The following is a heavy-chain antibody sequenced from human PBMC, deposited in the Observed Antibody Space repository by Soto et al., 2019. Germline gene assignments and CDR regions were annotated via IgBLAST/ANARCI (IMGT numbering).Heavy chain of an antibody. CDR3: ARRWGTTFDY. CDR2: IYYSGST. CDR1: GGSISSYY. J-gene: IGHJ4*02. Sequence: SETLSLTCTVAGGSISSYYWSWIRQPPGKGLEWIGYIYYSGSTNYNPSLKSRVTISVDTSKNQFSLKLSSVTAADTAVYYCARRWGTTFDYWGQGTLVTVSS. V-gene: IGHV4-59*08. D-gene: IGHD3-16*01.